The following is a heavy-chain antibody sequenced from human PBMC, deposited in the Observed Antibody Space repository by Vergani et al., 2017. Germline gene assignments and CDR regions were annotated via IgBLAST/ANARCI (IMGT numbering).Heavy chain of an antibody. J-gene: IGHJ4*02. CDR3: AKSKWELTALSSPLFDY. CDR2: ISYDGSNK. V-gene: IGHV3-30*18. Sequence: QVQLVESGGGVVQPGRSLRLSCAASGFTFSSYGMHWVRQAPGKGLEWVAVISYDGSNKYYADSVKGRFTISRDNSKNTLYLQMNSLRAEDTAVYYCAKSKWELTALSSPLFDYWGQGTLVTVSS. CDR1: GFTFSSYG. D-gene: IGHD1-26*01.